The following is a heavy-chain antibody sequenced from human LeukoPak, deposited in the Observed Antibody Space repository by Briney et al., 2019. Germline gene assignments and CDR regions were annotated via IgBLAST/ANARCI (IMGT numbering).Heavy chain of an antibody. Sequence: SETLSLTCTVSGGSVSSGSYYWSWIRQPPGKGLEWIGYIYYSGSTNYNPSLKSRVTISVDTSKNQFSLKLSSVTAVDTAVYYCARDPPPYCGGDCPSYWGQGTLVTVSS. CDR1: GGSVSSGSYY. J-gene: IGHJ4*02. CDR2: IYYSGST. V-gene: IGHV4-61*01. CDR3: ARDPPPYCGGDCPSY. D-gene: IGHD2-21*02.